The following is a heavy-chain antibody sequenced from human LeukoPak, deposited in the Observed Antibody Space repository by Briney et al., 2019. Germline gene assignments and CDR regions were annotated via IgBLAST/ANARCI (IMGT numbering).Heavy chain of an antibody. CDR1: GYTFTSYG. CDR3: AYFVAGTFAFDI. V-gene: IGHV1-18*01. CDR2: ISAYNGNT. D-gene: IGHD6-19*01. Sequence: ASVKVSCKASGYTFTSYGISWVRQAPGQGLEWMGWISAYNGNTNYAQKLQGRVTMTTDTSTSTAYMELRSLRSDDTSGYYCAYFVAGTFAFDIWGQGTMVTVSS. J-gene: IGHJ3*02.